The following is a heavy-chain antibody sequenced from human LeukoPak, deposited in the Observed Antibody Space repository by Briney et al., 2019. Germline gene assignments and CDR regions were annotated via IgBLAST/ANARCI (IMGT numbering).Heavy chain of an antibody. CDR3: ERGSPSVAALTFDY. V-gene: IGHV4-4*07. CDR1: AASISGFY. Sequence: PSESLSLTCPVAAASISGFYRSWIRQPARKGLEWIGRIYPSGSTNYTPSLKSRVTMSVDTSKNQFSLRLSSATAADTAVYYCERGSPSVAALTFDYWGQGTLVTVSS. J-gene: IGHJ4*02. CDR2: IYPSGST. D-gene: IGHD4/OR15-4a*01.